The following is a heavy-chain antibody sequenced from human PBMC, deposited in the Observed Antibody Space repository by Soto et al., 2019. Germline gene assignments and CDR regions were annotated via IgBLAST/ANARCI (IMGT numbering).Heavy chain of an antibody. D-gene: IGHD1-7*01. CDR2: ISYDGTTK. CDR3: AKDTGNYRVGDY. J-gene: IGHJ4*02. V-gene: IGHV3-30*18. CDR1: GFTFGTYG. Sequence: GGSLRLSCAASGFTFGTYGMHWVRQAPGKGLEWVAAISYDGTTKYYADSVKGRFTTSRDNSKNALYLQMNSLRAEDTALYYCAKDTGNYRVGDYWGQRTLVTVSS.